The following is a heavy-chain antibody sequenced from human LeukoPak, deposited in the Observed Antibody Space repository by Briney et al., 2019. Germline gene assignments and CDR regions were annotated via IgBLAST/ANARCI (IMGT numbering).Heavy chain of an antibody. V-gene: IGHV4-34*01. D-gene: IGHD6-13*01. Sequence: SETLSLTCAVYGGSFSGHYWSWIRQPPGKGLEWIGEINHSGSTNYNPSLKSRVTISVDTSKNQFSLKLSSVTAADTAVYYCARADYSRPLDYWGQGTLVTVSS. J-gene: IGHJ4*02. CDR1: GGSFSGHY. CDR2: INHSGST. CDR3: ARADYSRPLDY.